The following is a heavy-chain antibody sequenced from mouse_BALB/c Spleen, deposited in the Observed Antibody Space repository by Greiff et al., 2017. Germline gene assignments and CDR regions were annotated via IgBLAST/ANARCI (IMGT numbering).Heavy chain of an antibody. CDR2: ISSGSSTI. J-gene: IGHJ2*01. CDR3: ASSYGNYDY. CDR1: GFTFSSFG. Sequence: EVQVVESGGGLVQPGGSRKLSCAASGFTFSSFGMHWVRQAPEKGLEWVAYISSGSSTIYYADTVKGRFTISRDNPKNTLFLQMTSLRSEDTAMYYCASSYGNYDYWGQGTTLTVSS. D-gene: IGHD2-1*01. V-gene: IGHV5-17*02.